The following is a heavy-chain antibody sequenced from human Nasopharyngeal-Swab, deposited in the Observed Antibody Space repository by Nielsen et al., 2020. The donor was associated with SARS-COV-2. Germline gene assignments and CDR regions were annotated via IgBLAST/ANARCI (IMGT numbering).Heavy chain of an antibody. V-gene: IGHV1-24*01. Sequence: ASVKVSCKVSGDTLTVLHIHWVRQAPGKGLEWMGTVVPEDGEPIYAQNFQGRVTMTEETSTYTAYLELSSLRSEDTAVYYCASEGSGVFGVVIYAFDIWGPGTLVTVSS. CDR1: GDTLTVLH. J-gene: IGHJ3*02. CDR2: VVPEDGEP. CDR3: ASEGSGVFGVVIYAFDI. D-gene: IGHD3-3*01.